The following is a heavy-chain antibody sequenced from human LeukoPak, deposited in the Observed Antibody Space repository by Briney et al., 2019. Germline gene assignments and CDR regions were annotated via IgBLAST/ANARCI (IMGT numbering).Heavy chain of an antibody. CDR2: ISHSGTT. Sequence: SETLSLTRAVSGYSISSGYYWGWIRQPPGKGLEWIGTISHSGTTYYNPSLRSRVTISLDTSENQFSLKLYSVTAADTAVYYCARFESTSGRGFDPWGQGTLVTVSS. V-gene: IGHV4-38-2*01. CDR3: ARFESTSGRGFDP. J-gene: IGHJ5*02. CDR1: GYSISSGYY. D-gene: IGHD2-2*01.